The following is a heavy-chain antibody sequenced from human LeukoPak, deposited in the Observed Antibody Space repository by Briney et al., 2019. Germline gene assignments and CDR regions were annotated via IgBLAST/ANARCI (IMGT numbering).Heavy chain of an antibody. CDR1: GGSISSGNYY. V-gene: IGHV4-39*07. CDR3: TIYYYGSGRPLDV. D-gene: IGHD3-10*01. Sequence: PSETLSLTCTVSGGSISSGNYYWGWIRQPPGKGLEWIGTIYNSGSTYYNPSLKSRITMSVDTSENEFSLKLSSVTAADSAVYYCTIYYYGSGRPLDVWGQGTTVTVS. J-gene: IGHJ6*02. CDR2: IYNSGST.